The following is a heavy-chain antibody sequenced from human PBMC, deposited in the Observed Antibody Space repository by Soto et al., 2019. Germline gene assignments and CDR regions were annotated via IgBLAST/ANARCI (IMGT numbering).Heavy chain of an antibody. D-gene: IGHD6-13*01. Sequence: GGSLRLSCAASGFTFSSYGMHWVRQAPGKGLEWVAVISYDGSNKYYADSVKGRFTISRDNSKNTLYLQMNSLRAEDTAVYYCAKDWYSSSWAHLNWFDPWGQGTLVTVSS. J-gene: IGHJ5*02. V-gene: IGHV3-30*18. CDR3: AKDWYSSSWAHLNWFDP. CDR1: GFTFSSYG. CDR2: ISYDGSNK.